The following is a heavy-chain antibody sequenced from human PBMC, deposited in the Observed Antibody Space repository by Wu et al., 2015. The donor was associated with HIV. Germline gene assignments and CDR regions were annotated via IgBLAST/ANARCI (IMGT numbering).Heavy chain of an antibody. CDR1: GYTFTGYY. CDR3: ARAGYSYGPKMGFDY. Sequence: QVQLVQSGAEVKKPGASVKVSCKASGYTFTGYYMHWVRQAPGQGLEWMGWINPNSGGTNYAQKFQGRVTMTRDTSISTVYMELSSLRSEDTAVYYCARAGYSYGPKMGFDYWGQGTLVTVSS. V-gene: IGHV1-2*02. CDR2: INPNSGGT. J-gene: IGHJ4*02. D-gene: IGHD5-18*01.